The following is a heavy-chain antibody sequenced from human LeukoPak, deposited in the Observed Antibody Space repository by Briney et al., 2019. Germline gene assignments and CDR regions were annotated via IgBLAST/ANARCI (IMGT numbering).Heavy chain of an antibody. CDR3: AREGIQLWFGGVGDWFDP. Sequence: GGSLRLSCAASGFTFSSYAMHWVPQAPGKGLEWVAIISYDGSNKYYADSVKGRFTISRDNSKNTLYLQMNSLRAEDTAVYYCAREGIQLWFGGVGDWFDPWGQGTLVTVSS. D-gene: IGHD5-18*01. CDR2: ISYDGSNK. CDR1: GFTFSSYA. V-gene: IGHV3-30-3*01. J-gene: IGHJ5*02.